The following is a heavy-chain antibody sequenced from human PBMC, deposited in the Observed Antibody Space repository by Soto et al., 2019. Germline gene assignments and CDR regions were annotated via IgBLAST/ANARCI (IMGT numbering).Heavy chain of an antibody. V-gene: IGHV4-31*03. J-gene: IGHJ3*02. CDR1: GGSISSGGYY. CDR3: ARDPAYYYDSSPI. Sequence: ASETLSLTCTVSGGSISSGGYYWSWIRQHPGKGLEWIGYIYYSGSTYYNPSLKSRVTISVDTSKNQFSLKLSSVTAADTAVYYCARDPAYYYDSSPIWGQGTMVTVSS. CDR2: IYYSGST. D-gene: IGHD3-22*01.